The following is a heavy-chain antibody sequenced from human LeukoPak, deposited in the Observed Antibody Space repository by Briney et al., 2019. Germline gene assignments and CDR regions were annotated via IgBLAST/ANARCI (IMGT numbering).Heavy chain of an antibody. J-gene: IGHJ3*02. CDR3: VSSMFDSFNI. CDR1: GFTFSSYA. D-gene: IGHD3-10*02. Sequence: PGGSLRLSCAASGFTFSSYAMSWVRQAPGKGLEWVSAISGSGGSTYYADSVKGRFTISRDNAKNSLYLQMTGLRAEDTASYYCVSSMFDSFNIWGQGTMVTVSS. CDR2: ISGSGGST. V-gene: IGHV3-23*01.